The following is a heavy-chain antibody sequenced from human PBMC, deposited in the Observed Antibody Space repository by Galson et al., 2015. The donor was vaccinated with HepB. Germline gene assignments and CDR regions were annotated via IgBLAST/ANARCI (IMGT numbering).Heavy chain of an antibody. D-gene: IGHD5-12*01. CDR3: AKDQNVDIVATAFDY. CDR1: GFTFSSYG. CDR2: ISYDGSNK. V-gene: IGHV3-30*18. Sequence: SLRLSCAASGFTFSSYGMHWVRQAPGKGLEWVAVISYDGSNKYYADSVKGRFTISRDNSKNTLYLQMNSLRAEDTAVYYCAKDQNVDIVATAFDYWGQGTLVTVSS. J-gene: IGHJ4*02.